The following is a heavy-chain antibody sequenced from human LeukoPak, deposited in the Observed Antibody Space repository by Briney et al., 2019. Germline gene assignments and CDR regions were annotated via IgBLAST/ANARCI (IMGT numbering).Heavy chain of an antibody. Sequence: PSETLSLTCTVSGGSISSSSYYWGWIRQPPGKGLEWIGSSYYSGSTYYNPSLKSRVTISVDTSKNQFSLKLSSVTAADTAVYYCARGGRASDLRYFDRLGEDGFDPWGQGTLVTVSS. D-gene: IGHD3-9*01. CDR3: ARGGRASDLRYFDRLGEDGFDP. CDR2: SYYSGST. J-gene: IGHJ5*02. V-gene: IGHV4-39*01. CDR1: GGSISSSSYY.